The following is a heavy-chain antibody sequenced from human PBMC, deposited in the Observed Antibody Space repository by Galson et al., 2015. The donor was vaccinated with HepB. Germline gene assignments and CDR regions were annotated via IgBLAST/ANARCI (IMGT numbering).Heavy chain of an antibody. CDR2: ISGSGGCT. D-gene: IGHD4-17*01. CDR3: AKDLFEAGGEHTAPFPSYDYSGMDV. Sequence: SLRLSCAASGFTFSSYAMSWVRQAPGKRLEWVSAISGSGGCTYYADSVKGRFTISRDNSKNTLYLQMNSLRAEDTAVYYCAKDLFEAGGEHTAPFPSYDYSGMDVGCPGTTVSVSS. CDR1: GFTFSSYA. J-gene: IGHJ6*02. V-gene: IGHV3-23*01.